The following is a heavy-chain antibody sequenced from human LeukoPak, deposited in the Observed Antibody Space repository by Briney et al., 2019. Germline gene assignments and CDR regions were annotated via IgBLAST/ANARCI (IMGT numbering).Heavy chain of an antibody. Sequence: ASVKVSCKASGYTFTSYAMHWVRQAPGQRLEWMGWINAGNGNTKYSQKFQGRVTITRDTSASTAYMELSSLRSEDTAVYYCARDKAFGTKGDYFDYWGQGTLVTVSS. CDR2: INAGNGNT. CDR1: GYTFTSYA. J-gene: IGHJ4*02. CDR3: ARDKAFGTKGDYFDY. D-gene: IGHD1-7*01. V-gene: IGHV1-3*01.